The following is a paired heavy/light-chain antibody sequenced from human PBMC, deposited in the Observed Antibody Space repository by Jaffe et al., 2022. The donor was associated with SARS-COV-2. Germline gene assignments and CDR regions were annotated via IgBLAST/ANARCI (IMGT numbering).Light chain of an antibody. Sequence: HSLLTQPPSASGTPGQRVTISCSGGDSNIGNNYAYWYQQLPGAAPKLLIYRNDQRPSGVPDRFSGSKSGTSASLAISGLRSEDEADYHCAAWDDSLSGVVFGGGTKLTVL. CDR1: DSNIGNNY. CDR2: RND. V-gene: IGLV1-47*01. J-gene: IGLJ2*01. CDR3: AAWDDSLSGVV.
Heavy chain of an antibody. D-gene: IGHD3-9*01. CDR1: GFNFRSYG. J-gene: IGHJ4*02. V-gene: IGHV3-48*02. CDR3: ARDYGLTGWGKDY. Sequence: EVQLVESGGGLVQPGGSLRLSCVASGFNFRSYGMHWVRQAPGKGLEWISYISSSSSSTIYYADSLKGRFIVSRDNAKNTLYLQMNSLRDEDTALYYCARDYGLTGWGKDYWGQGTLVTVSS. CDR2: ISSSSSSTI.